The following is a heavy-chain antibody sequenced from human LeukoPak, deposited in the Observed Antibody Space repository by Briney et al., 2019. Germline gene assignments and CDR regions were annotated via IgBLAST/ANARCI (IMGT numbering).Heavy chain of an antibody. CDR2: ISASGGTT. V-gene: IGHV3-23*01. CDR3: ARGGSVFTYFFDY. Sequence: GGSLRLSCAASGFTFSSHTMIWVRQAAGKGLQWVSSISASGGTTYYADSVKGRFSISRDSSTNTLYLQLSSLRAEDTAIYYCARGGSVFTYFFDYWGQGTLVTVSS. J-gene: IGHJ4*02. CDR1: GFTFSSHT. D-gene: IGHD3-10*01.